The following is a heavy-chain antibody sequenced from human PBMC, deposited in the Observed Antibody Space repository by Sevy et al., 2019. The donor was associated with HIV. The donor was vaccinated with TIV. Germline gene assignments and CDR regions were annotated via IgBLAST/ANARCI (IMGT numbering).Heavy chain of an antibody. V-gene: IGHV1-2*02. D-gene: IGHD4-17*01. Sequence: ASVKVSCKTSGYSFTAYYIHWVRQAPGQGLEWRGWMSPNTGDTNVAQKFLGRVTMARDTSITTAYLELSSLRSDDTAIYYCARAVYGEAKDYWGQGTLVTVSS. CDR3: ARAVYGEAKDY. CDR1: GYSFTAYY. J-gene: IGHJ4*02. CDR2: MSPNTGDT.